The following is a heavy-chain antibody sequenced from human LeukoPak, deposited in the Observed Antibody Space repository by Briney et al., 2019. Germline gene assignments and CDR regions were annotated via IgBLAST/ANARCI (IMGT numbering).Heavy chain of an antibody. CDR2: ISSSSSTI. D-gene: IGHD2-2*01. V-gene: IGHV3-48*01. J-gene: IGHJ4*02. CDR3: ARDCARRRRSRTSCYGNFYY. CDR1: GFTFSSYS. Sequence: PGGSLRLSCAASGFTFSSYSMNWVRQAPGKGLEWVSYISSSSSTIYYADSVKGRFTISRDNAKNSLYLQMNSLRAEDTAVYYCARDCARRRRSRTSCYGNFYYWGQGTLVTVSS.